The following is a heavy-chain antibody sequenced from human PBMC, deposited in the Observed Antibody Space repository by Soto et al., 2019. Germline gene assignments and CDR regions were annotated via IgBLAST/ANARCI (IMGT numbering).Heavy chain of an antibody. Sequence: ASVKVSCKASGYTFTSYGIGWVRQAPGQGLEWMGWISAYNGNTNYAQKLQGRVTMTTDTSTSTAYMELRSLRSDDTAGYYCARVAKLLWFGELSVDQNWFDPWG. CDR3: ARVAKLLWFGELSVDQNWFDP. J-gene: IGHJ5*02. CDR1: GYTFTSYG. D-gene: IGHD3-10*01. V-gene: IGHV1-18*01. CDR2: ISAYNGNT.